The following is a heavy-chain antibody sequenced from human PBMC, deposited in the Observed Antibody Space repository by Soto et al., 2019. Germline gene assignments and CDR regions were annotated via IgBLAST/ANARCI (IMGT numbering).Heavy chain of an antibody. CDR1: GYTFTSYY. J-gene: IGHJ6*02. Sequence: SVQVSCMASGYTFTSYYMHWVRQAPGQGLEWLGIINPSGGSTSYAQKFQGRVTMTRDTSTSTVYMELSSLRSEDTAVYYCARDPVAGTYYYYGMDVWGQGTTVTVSS. CDR2: INPSGGST. V-gene: IGHV1-46*01. CDR3: ARDPVAGTYYYYGMDV. D-gene: IGHD6-19*01.